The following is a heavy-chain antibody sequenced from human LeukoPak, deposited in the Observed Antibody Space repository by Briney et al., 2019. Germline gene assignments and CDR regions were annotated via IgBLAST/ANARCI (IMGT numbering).Heavy chain of an antibody. D-gene: IGHD6-19*01. CDR3: ARDQGLSGWYGETTDY. Sequence: ASVKVSCKASGYTFTSYYMHRVRQAPGQGLERMGIINPSGGSTSYAQKFQGRVTMTRDTSTSTVYMELSSLRSEDTAVYYCARDQGLSGWYGETTDYWGQGTLVTVSS. V-gene: IGHV1-46*01. CDR2: INPSGGST. J-gene: IGHJ4*02. CDR1: GYTFTSYY.